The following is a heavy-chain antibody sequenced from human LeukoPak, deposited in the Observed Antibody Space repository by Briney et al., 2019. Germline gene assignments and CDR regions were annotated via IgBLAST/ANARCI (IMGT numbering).Heavy chain of an antibody. V-gene: IGHV3-30*04. J-gene: IGHJ4*02. CDR3: ARDSAAAAVYYFDY. CDR1: GFSFSNYA. Sequence: GGSLRLSCAASGFSFSNYAMHWVRQTPGGGLVWVAVISTDGRDKHYADSVKGRFTISRDNSKSILYLQMNSLRAEDTAVYYCARDSAAAAVYYFDYWGQGTLVTVSS. CDR2: ISTDGRDK. D-gene: IGHD6-13*01.